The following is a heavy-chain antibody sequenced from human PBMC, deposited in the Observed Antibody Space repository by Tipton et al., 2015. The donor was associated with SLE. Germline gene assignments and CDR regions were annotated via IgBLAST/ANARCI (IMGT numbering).Heavy chain of an antibody. CDR2: INQSGST. CDR1: GGSFSGYY. CDR3: ARGGSSSLYYFDY. D-gene: IGHD6-13*01. Sequence: TLSLTCAVYGGSFSGYYWSWIRQPPGKGLEWIGEINQSGSTNYNPSLKSRVTISVDTSKNQFSLKLCSVTAADTAVYYCARGGSSSLYYFDYWGQGTLVTVSS. J-gene: IGHJ4*02. V-gene: IGHV4-34*01.